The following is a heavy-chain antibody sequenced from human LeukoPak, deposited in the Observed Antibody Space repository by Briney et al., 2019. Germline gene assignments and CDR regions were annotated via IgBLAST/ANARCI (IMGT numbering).Heavy chain of an antibody. Sequence: GGSLRLSCAASGFTFSSYWMSWVRQAPGKGLEWVSSISSSSSYIYYADSVKGRFTISRDNAKNSLYLQMNSLRAEDTAVYYCARDLGESGSGSYSYGMDVWGQGTTVTVSS. CDR2: ISSSSSYI. J-gene: IGHJ6*02. V-gene: IGHV3-21*01. CDR3: ARDLGESGSGSYSYGMDV. CDR1: GFTFSSYW. D-gene: IGHD3-10*01.